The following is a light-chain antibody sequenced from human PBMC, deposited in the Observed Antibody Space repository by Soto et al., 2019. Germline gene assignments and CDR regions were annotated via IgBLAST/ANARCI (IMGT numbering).Light chain of an antibody. J-gene: IGKJ2*01. CDR3: LQDYNYPYT. CDR2: GAS. V-gene: IGKV1-6*01. CDR1: QGIRND. Sequence: AIQMTQSPSSLSTSVGDRVTITCRASQGIRNDLGWYQQKPGKAPKFLIYGASSLQSGVPSRFSGSGSGTDFTLTISSLQPEDFATYYCLQDYNYPYTFGQGTKLEIK.